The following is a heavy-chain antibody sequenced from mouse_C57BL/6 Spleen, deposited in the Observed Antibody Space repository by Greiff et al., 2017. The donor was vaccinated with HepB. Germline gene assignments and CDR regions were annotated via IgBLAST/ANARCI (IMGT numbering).Heavy chain of an antibody. V-gene: IGHV3-6*01. CDR2: ISYDGSN. CDR1: GYSITSGYY. J-gene: IGHJ4*01. D-gene: IGHD1-1*01. CDR3: AREGTTVVDYYAMDY. Sequence: EVHLVESGPGLVKPSQSLSLTCSVTGYSITSGYYWNWIRQFPGNKLEWMGYISYDGSNNYNPSLKNRISITRDTSKNQFFLKLNSVTTEDTATYYCAREGTTVVDYYAMDYWGQGTSVTVSS.